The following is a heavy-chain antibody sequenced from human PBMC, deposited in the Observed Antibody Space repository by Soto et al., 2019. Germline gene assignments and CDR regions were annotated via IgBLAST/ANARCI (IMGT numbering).Heavy chain of an antibody. J-gene: IGHJ4*02. V-gene: IGHV1-69*01. Sequence: QVQLVQSGAEVKKPGASVKVSCTASGYTFTSYAISWVRQAPGQGLEWMGGIIPIFGTANYAQKFKGGVTITADESTSTAYMELSSLISEDTAVYYCARELAPSYGEIDYWGQGTLVTVSS. D-gene: IGHD4-17*01. CDR3: ARELAPSYGEIDY. CDR2: IIPIFGTA. CDR1: GYTFTSYA.